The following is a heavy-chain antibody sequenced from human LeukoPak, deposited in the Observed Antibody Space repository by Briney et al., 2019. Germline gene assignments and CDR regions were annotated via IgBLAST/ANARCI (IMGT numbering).Heavy chain of an antibody. CDR1: GFTVSSNY. D-gene: IGHD6-19*01. V-gene: IGHV3-53*01. J-gene: IGHJ4*02. Sequence: QPGGSLRLSCAASGFTVSSNYMSWVRQAPGKGLEWVSVIYSGGSTYYADSVKGRFTISRDNSKNTLYLQMNSLRAEDTAVYYCARTREQWQVLDYWGQGTLVIVSS. CDR2: IYSGGST. CDR3: ARTREQWQVLDY.